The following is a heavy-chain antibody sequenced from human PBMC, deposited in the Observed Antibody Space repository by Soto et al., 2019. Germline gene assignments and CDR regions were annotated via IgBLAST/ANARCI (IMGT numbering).Heavy chain of an antibody. J-gene: IGHJ6*02. CDR3: ATGQGDYYYHGMDV. D-gene: IGHD3-16*01. Sequence: EVQLLESGGGLVQPGGSLRLSCAASGFTFSSYAMSWVRQAPGKGLEWVSAISGSGGSTYYADSVKGRFTISRDNSKNTLYLQMNSLRAEATAVYYCATGQGDYYYHGMDVWGQGTTVTVSS. V-gene: IGHV3-23*01. CDR1: GFTFSSYA. CDR2: ISGSGGST.